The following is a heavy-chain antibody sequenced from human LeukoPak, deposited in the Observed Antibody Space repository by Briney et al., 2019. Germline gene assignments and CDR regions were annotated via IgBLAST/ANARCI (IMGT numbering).Heavy chain of an antibody. CDR1: GFTFSDYW. CDR2: INTDGSIT. V-gene: IGHV3-74*01. J-gene: IGHJ4*02. CDR3: ARDRGPRTGFMVREAYDY. D-gene: IGHD3-10*01. Sequence: GGSLRLSCAASGFTFSDYWIHWVRQAPGKGLVWVSRINTDGSITNYADSVKGRFSISRDNAQNTLYLQMSSLRAEDTAVYYCARDRGPRTGFMVREAYDYWRQGTLVTVSS.